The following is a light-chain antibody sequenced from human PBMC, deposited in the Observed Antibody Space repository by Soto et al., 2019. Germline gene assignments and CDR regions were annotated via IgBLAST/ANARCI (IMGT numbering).Light chain of an antibody. Sequence: QPVLTQPPSASGTPGQRVTISCSGSSSNIGSNTVSWYQQLPGTAPKLLIFSTTERPSGVPDRFSGSRSGTSASLAISGLQSGDEADYYCAAWDGNLNGHVVFGGGTKLTVL. CDR2: STT. CDR1: SSNIGSNT. J-gene: IGLJ2*01. CDR3: AAWDGNLNGHVV. V-gene: IGLV1-44*01.